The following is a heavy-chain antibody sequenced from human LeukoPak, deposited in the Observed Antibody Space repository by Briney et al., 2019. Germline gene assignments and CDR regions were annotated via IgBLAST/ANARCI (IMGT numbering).Heavy chain of an antibody. D-gene: IGHD7-27*01. CDR1: GFTFSSYS. J-gene: IGHJ4*02. CDR3: ASGRTGEFDY. V-gene: IGHV3-48*02. CDR2: IKSSSNTI. Sequence: GGSLRLSCAVSGFTFSSYSMNWVRQAPGKGLEWISYIKSSSNTIYYADSVKGRFTISGDSAKNSLYLQMNSLRDEDRAVYYCASGRTGEFDYWGQGTLVTVSS.